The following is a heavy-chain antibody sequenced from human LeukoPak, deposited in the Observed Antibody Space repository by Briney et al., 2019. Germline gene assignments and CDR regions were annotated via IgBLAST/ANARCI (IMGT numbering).Heavy chain of an antibody. CDR1: GGTFSGYA. CDR2: IIPIFGTA. Sequence: SVKVSCKASGGTFSGYAISWVRQAPGQGLEWMGGIIPIFGTANYAQKFQGRVTITTDESTSTAYMELSSLRSEDTAVYYCARGDTDYGDYEPLKEIYYYYYYMDVWGKGTTVTVSS. CDR3: ARGDTDYGDYEPLKEIYYYYYYMDV. J-gene: IGHJ6*03. V-gene: IGHV1-69*05. D-gene: IGHD4-17*01.